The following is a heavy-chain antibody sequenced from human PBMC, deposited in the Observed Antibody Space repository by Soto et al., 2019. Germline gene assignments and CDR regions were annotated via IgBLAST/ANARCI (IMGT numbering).Heavy chain of an antibody. CDR2: IYWDDDK. CDR1: GFSLSTSGVG. V-gene: IGHV2-5*02. D-gene: IGHD2-15*01. Sequence: QITLKESGPTLVKPTQTLTLTCTFSGFSLSTSGVGVGWIRQPPGKALEWLALIYWDDDKPYSPSLKSRLTITKDTSKNPVVLTMTNMDPVDTATYYCAHRRLGYCSGGSCSNWFDPWGQGTLVTVSS. CDR3: AHRRLGYCSGGSCSNWFDP. J-gene: IGHJ5*02.